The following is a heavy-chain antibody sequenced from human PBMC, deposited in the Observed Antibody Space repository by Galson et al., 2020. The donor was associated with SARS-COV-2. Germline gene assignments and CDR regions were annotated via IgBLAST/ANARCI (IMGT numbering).Heavy chain of an antibody. CDR3: ARGPDIVATIYFDY. V-gene: IGHV4-34*01. CDR1: GGSFSGYY. J-gene: IGHJ4*02. Sequence: SETLSLTCAVYGGSFSGYYWSWIRQPPGKGLEWIGEINHSGSTNYNPSLKSRVTISVDTSKNQFSLKLSSVTAADTAVYYCARGPDIVATIYFDYWGQGTLVTGSS. CDR2: INHSGST. D-gene: IGHD5-12*01.